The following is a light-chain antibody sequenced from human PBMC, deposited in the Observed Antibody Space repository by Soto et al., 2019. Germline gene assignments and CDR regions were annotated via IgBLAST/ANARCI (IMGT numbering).Light chain of an antibody. Sequence: DIQMTQSPSSLSASVGDRVTITCRASQSISNYLNWYQQKPGKAPKLLMYAASSLQSGVPSRFGGSGSGTDFTLTISCLQPEDFATYYCQQSYSTPRTFGQGTKVEIK. CDR3: QQSYSTPRT. CDR1: QSISNY. CDR2: AAS. J-gene: IGKJ1*01. V-gene: IGKV1-39*01.